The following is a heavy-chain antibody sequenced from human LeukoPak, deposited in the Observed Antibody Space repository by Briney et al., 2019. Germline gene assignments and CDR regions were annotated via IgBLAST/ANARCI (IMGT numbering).Heavy chain of an antibody. Sequence: SETLSLTCAVYGGSFSGYYRSWIRPPPGKGLEWVGEIHHSGRTNYNTALKSRVTITVDTSKNQFPLQLSPVTAADTAVYYCARGLSCSSTSCYRPGRSRSWFDPWGQGTLVTVSS. J-gene: IGHJ5*02. D-gene: IGHD2-2*01. V-gene: IGHV4-34*01. CDR2: IHHSGRT. CDR3: ARGLSCSSTSCYRPGRSRSWFDP. CDR1: GGSFSGYY.